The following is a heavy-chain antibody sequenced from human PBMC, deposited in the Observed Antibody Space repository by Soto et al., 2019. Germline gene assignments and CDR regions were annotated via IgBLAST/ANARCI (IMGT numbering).Heavy chain of an antibody. D-gene: IGHD3-3*01. CDR2: MYYSGTT. CDR3: ATHPAISATSFYGMDV. CDR1: GASFSSSSYY. J-gene: IGHJ6*02. Sequence: PSETLSLTCSVPGASFSSSSYYWGWIRQPPEKGLEWIATMYYSGTTYYNPSLKSRVTVSIDTSKDQFSLKLTSVTAADTAVYYCATHPAISATSFYGMDVWGHGTTVTVSS. V-gene: IGHV4-39*01.